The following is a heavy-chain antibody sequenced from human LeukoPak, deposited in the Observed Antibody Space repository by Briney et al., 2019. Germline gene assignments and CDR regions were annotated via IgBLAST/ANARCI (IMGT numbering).Heavy chain of an antibody. D-gene: IGHD5-12*01. CDR1: GGSISSYS. CDR3: GRVRTGNTGSPEYFED. CDR2: LFYSGNT. J-gene: IGHJ1*01. V-gene: IGHV4-59*01. Sequence: SETLSLTRSVSGGSISSYSWSWIRQPPGKGLDWIGYLFYSGNTNSNPSLKSRVTILADTSKNQFSLRLNSVTAAYTAVYFCGRVRTGNTGSPEYFEDWGQGTLVTVSS.